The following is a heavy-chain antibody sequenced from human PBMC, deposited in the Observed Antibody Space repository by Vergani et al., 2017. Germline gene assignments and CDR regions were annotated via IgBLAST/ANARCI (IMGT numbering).Heavy chain of an antibody. CDR3: ARGPRGELWFGEILDY. V-gene: IGHV1-69*01. Sequence: QVQLVQSGPEVKKPGSSVKVSCKASGGTFSSYAISWVRQAPGQGLEWMGGIIPIFGTANYAQKFQGRVTITADESTSTAYMELSSLRSEDTAVYYCARGPRGELWFGEILDYWGQGTLVTVSS. CDR2: IIPIFGTA. J-gene: IGHJ4*02. D-gene: IGHD3-10*01. CDR1: GGTFSSYA.